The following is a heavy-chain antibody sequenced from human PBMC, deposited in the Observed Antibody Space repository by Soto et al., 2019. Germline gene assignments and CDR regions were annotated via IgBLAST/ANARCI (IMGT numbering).Heavy chain of an antibody. V-gene: IGHV4-34*01. CDR2: INHSGST. CDR3: ARVTTYYYDSSDRYTGTSFDF. Sequence: PSETLSLTCAVYGGSFSRYYWSWIRQPPGKGLERIGEINHSGSTNYNPSLKSRVTITVDTSKNQFSLKLSSVTAADTAVYYCARVTTYYYDSSDRYTGTSFDFWGQGTLVTVS. D-gene: IGHD3-22*01. CDR1: GGSFSRYY. J-gene: IGHJ4*01.